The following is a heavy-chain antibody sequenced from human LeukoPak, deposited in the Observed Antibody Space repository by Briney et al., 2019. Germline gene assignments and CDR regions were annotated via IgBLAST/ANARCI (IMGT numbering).Heavy chain of an antibody. V-gene: IGHV3-23*01. CDR2: ISDSGGLT. Sequence: GGSLRLSCAASGFTFSSYAMSWVRQAPGKGLEWVADISDSGGLTHYADSVKRRFTISRDNSNNTLYLQVDSLRAEDTAVYYCAKGKVQQWGVPEYWGQGTLLTVSS. J-gene: IGHJ4*02. CDR3: AKGKVQQWGVPEY. CDR1: GFTFSSYA. D-gene: IGHD1-26*01.